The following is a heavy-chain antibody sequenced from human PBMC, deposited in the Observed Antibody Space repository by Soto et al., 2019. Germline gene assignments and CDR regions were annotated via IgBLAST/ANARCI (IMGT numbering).Heavy chain of an antibody. J-gene: IGHJ6*02. CDR2: INPSGGST. D-gene: IGHD3-22*01. CDR3: ARGGYYDSSGSRNYHYYGMNV. Sequence: GASVKVSCKASGYTFTSYYMHWVRQAPGQGLEWMGIINPSGGSTSYAQKFQGRVSMSTDTSTNTAYMELRSLRSDDTAMYYCARGGYYDSSGSRNYHYYGMNVWGQGTTVTVSS. CDR1: GYTFTSYY. V-gene: IGHV1-46*01.